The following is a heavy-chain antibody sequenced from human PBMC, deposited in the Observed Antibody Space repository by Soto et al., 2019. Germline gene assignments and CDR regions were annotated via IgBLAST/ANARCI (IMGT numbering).Heavy chain of an antibody. D-gene: IGHD3-3*01. V-gene: IGHV3-30-3*01. Sequence: GGSLRLSCAASGFTFSSYAMHWVRQAPGKGLEWVAVISYDGSNKYYADSVKGRFTISRDNSKNTLYLQMNSLRAEDTAVYYCARAPRAIFGVVPRPYYYYYYYGMDVWGQGTTVTVSS. CDR1: GFTFSSYA. CDR3: ARAPRAIFGVVPRPYYYYYYYGMDV. CDR2: ISYDGSNK. J-gene: IGHJ6*02.